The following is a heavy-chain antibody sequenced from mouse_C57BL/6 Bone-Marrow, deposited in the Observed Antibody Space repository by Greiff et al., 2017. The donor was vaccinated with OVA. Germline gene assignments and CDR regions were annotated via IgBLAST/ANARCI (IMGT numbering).Heavy chain of an antibody. CDR1: GYTFTSYW. Sequence: QVQLQQPGAELVMPGASVKLSCKASGYTFTSYWMHWVKQRPGQGLEWIGEIDPSDSYTNYNQKFKGKSTLTVDKSSSTAYMQLSSLTSEDSAVYYCAKGYDDYYAMDYWGQGTSVTVSS. J-gene: IGHJ4*01. CDR2: IDPSDSYT. D-gene: IGHD2-3*01. V-gene: IGHV1-69*01. CDR3: AKGYDDYYAMDY.